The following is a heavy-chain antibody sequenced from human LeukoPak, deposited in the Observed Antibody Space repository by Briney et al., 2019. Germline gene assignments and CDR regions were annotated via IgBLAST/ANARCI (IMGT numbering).Heavy chain of an antibody. D-gene: IGHD3-22*01. CDR3: AKDRGTITMTQDV. Sequence: GGSLRLSCVASGFTFGHNGMHWVRQAPGKGLEWLTVITYDGETTNYVDTVKGRFTISRDNSKSTVYLQMDSLRTEDTAVYYCAKDRGTITMTQDVWGQGTMVTVSS. CDR2: ITYDGETT. J-gene: IGHJ3*01. V-gene: IGHV3-30*18. CDR1: GFTFGHNG.